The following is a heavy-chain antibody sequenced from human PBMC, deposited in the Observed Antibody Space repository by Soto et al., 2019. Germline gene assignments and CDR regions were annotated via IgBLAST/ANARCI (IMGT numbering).Heavy chain of an antibody. Sequence: QVPLLQSGAEVREPGASVKVSCKASGYTFTNYGISWVRQAPGQGLAWIGWISAYNGKIDYAQKVQGRITMTTDTSTSTAFMELRSLRSDDTAVYYCARETIPQMYYYGTDVWGQATTVIVSS. CDR2: ISAYNGKI. CDR3: ARETIPQMYYYGTDV. CDR1: GYTFTNYG. D-gene: IGHD3-16*01. V-gene: IGHV1-18*01. J-gene: IGHJ6*02.